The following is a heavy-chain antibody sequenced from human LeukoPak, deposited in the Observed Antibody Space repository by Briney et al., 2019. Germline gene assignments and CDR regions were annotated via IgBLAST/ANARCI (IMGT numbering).Heavy chain of an antibody. CDR2: TDYSGNT. CDR3: ARTERYSSGNNWFDP. J-gene: IGHJ5*02. D-gene: IGHD6-19*01. V-gene: IGHV4-39*01. CDR1: GGSISSSGYC. Sequence: SETLSLTCTVSGGSISSSGYCWGWIRQPPGKGLEWIGSTDYSGNTNYNPSLKSRVTIAVDMSKNQFSLKLSSVTAADTAVYYCARTERYSSGNNWFDPWGQGTLVTVSS.